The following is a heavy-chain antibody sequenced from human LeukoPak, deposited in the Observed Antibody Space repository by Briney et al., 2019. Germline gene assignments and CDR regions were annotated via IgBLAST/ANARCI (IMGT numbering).Heavy chain of an antibody. Sequence: GASVKVSCKASGYTFTGYYMHWVRQAPGQGLEWMGWINPNSGGTNYAQKFQGRVTMTRDTSISTAYMELSRLRSDDTAVYYCARVPLKGDYYDSSGNDYWGQGTLVTVSS. D-gene: IGHD3-22*01. J-gene: IGHJ4*02. CDR3: ARVPLKGDYYDSSGNDY. CDR1: GYTFTGYY. V-gene: IGHV1-2*02. CDR2: INPNSGGT.